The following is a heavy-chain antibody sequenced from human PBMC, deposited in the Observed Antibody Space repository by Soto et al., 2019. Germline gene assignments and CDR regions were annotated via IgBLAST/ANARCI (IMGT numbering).Heavy chain of an antibody. CDR1: GGSISDY. D-gene: IGHD4-17*01. Sequence: QVHLQESGPGLVKPSQTLSLTCTVSGGSISDYWSWVRQHPGKGLEWIGYIYNSGTTYYNPSLKSRPTMSVDTSKNQFSLQLSSVTAADTAVYYCARVNLDYVTGMDVWGQGTTVTVSS. J-gene: IGHJ6*02. CDR3: ARVNLDYVTGMDV. CDR2: IYNSGTT. V-gene: IGHV4-31*03.